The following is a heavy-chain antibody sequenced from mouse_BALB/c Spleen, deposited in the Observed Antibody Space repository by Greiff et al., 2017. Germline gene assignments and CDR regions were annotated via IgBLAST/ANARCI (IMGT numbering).Heavy chain of an antibody. Sequence: VQLKESGAELVRPGALVKLSCKASGFNIKDYYMHWVKQRPEQGLEWIGWIDPENGNTIYDPKFQGKASITADTSSNTAYLQLSSLTSEDTAVYYCARDYYGSKKDYWGQGTTLTVSS. J-gene: IGHJ2*01. D-gene: IGHD1-1*01. V-gene: IGHV14-1*02. CDR2: IDPENGNT. CDR3: ARDYYGSKKDY. CDR1: GFNIKDYY.